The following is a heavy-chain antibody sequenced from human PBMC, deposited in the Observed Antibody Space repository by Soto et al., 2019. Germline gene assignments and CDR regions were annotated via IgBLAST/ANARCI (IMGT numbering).Heavy chain of an antibody. Sequence: SETLSLTCTVSGDSIRPYYWTWIRQPPGKGLEWIGYIYYSGSVSYKSSLKSRVTMSVDTSKNQFSLKLNSVTAADTAVYYCARGYYYGSGSYYNGPYYFDYWGQGTLVTVSS. J-gene: IGHJ4*02. V-gene: IGHV4-59*12. CDR1: GDSIRPYY. CDR2: IYYSGSV. CDR3: ARGYYYGSGSYYNGPYYFDY. D-gene: IGHD3-10*01.